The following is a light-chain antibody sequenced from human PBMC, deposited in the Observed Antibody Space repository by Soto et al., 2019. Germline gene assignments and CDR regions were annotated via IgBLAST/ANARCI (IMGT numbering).Light chain of an antibody. CDR2: GAS. Sequence: DIVLTQSPGTLSFSPGERATLSCRASQSLRSTSLAWYQQKPGQAPRLLMYGASNRATGIPDKFSGGGSGTDFTLTISRLEPEDFAVYYCQHYGGSPPITFGQGTRLEIK. V-gene: IGKV3-20*01. CDR1: QSLRSTS. J-gene: IGKJ5*01. CDR3: QHYGGSPPIT.